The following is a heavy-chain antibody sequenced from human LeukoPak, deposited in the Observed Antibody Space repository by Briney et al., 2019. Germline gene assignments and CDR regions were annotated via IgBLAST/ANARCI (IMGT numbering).Heavy chain of an antibody. CDR2: INHRGST. V-gene: IGHV4-34*01. J-gene: IGHJ4*02. Sequence: PSETLSLTCAVYGESFSGHYWTWIRQPPGKGLEWIGEINHRGSTNYNPSLKSRVTISADTSKNQFSLKMTSVTAADTAVYYCARASTIFGVVYDYWGQGTLVTVSS. CDR1: GESFSGHY. CDR3: ARASTIFGVVYDY. D-gene: IGHD3-3*01.